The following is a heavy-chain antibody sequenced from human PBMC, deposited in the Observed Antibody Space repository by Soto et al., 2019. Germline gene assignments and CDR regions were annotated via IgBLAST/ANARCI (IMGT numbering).Heavy chain of an antibody. V-gene: IGHV3-33*01. J-gene: IGHJ4*02. CDR3: ARDCAGYSSGWYQRGGFDY. CDR1: GFTFSRYG. D-gene: IGHD6-19*01. Sequence: QVQLVESGGGVVQPGRSLRLSCAASGFTFSRYGMHWVRQAPGKGLEWVAVIWYDGSNKYYAASVKGRFTISRDHSKNTLYLQMNSLRAEDTAVYYCARDCAGYSSGWYQRGGFDYWGQGTLVTVSS. CDR2: IWYDGSNK.